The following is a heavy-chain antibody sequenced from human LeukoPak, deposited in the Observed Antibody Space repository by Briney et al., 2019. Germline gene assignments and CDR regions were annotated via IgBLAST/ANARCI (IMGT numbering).Heavy chain of an antibody. Sequence: SETLSLTCTVSGYSISSSYSWGWIRQPPEKGLEWIGSIHHSGSTDHNPSLKSRVTISLDTSKNQFSLRLNSVTAADTAVYYCARGNLWDYRRYYYYMDVWGKGTTVTVSS. D-gene: IGHD4-11*01. CDR1: GYSISSSYS. V-gene: IGHV4-38-2*02. CDR3: ARGNLWDYRRYYYYMDV. CDR2: IHHSGST. J-gene: IGHJ6*03.